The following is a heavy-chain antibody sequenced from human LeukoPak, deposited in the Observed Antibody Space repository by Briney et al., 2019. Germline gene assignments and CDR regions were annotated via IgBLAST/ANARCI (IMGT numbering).Heavy chain of an antibody. CDR2: ISGSGGST. V-gene: IGHV3-23*01. J-gene: IGHJ4*02. CDR3: AKDQGPFSSYDDLAFDY. CDR1: GFTFSSYA. Sequence: GGSLRLSCAASGFTFSSYAMSWVRQAPGKGLEWVSAISGSGGSTYYADSVKGRFTISRDNAKNTLYLQMNSLRAEDTAVYYCAKDQGPFSSYDDLAFDYWGQGTLVTVSS. D-gene: IGHD5-12*01.